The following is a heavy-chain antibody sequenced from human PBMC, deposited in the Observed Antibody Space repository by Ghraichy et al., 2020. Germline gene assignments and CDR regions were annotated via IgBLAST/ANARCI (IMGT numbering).Heavy chain of an antibody. D-gene: IGHD4-11*01. CDR3: ARGQYDYSNYSELGYFDY. CDR1: GGSISSGSYY. Sequence: SETLSLTCTVSGGSISSGSYYWSWIRQPAGKGLEWIGRIYTSGSTNYNPSLKSRVTISVDTSKNQFSLKLSSVTAADTAVYYCARGQYDYSNYSELGYFDYWGQGTLVTVSS. J-gene: IGHJ4*02. CDR2: IYTSGST. V-gene: IGHV4-61*02.